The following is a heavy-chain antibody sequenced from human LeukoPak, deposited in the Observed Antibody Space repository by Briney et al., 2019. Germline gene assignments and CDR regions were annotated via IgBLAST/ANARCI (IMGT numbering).Heavy chain of an antibody. V-gene: IGHV3-30*02. D-gene: IGHD1-14*01. CDR3: ARAGSLYYYYMDV. CDR2: IRYDGSNK. Sequence: PGGSLRLSCAASGFTFSSYGMHWVRQAPGKGLEWVAFIRYDGSNKYYADSVKGRFTISRDNSKNTLYLQMNSLRAEDTAVYYCARAGSLYYYYMDVWGKGTTVTVSS. J-gene: IGHJ6*03. CDR1: GFTFSSYG.